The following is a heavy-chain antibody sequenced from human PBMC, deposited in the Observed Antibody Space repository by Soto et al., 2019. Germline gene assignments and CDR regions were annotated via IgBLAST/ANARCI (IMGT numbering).Heavy chain of an antibody. Sequence: SETLSLTCTVSGGSISSYYWSWIRQPAGKGLEWIGRIYSSGSTTYNPSLKSRVTMSVDTSKNQFSLKLSSMTAADTAVYYCATSNWNHGEPFDYWGQGTLVTVSS. CDR2: IYSSGST. CDR1: GGSISSYY. D-gene: IGHD1-1*01. V-gene: IGHV4-4*07. CDR3: ATSNWNHGEPFDY. J-gene: IGHJ4*02.